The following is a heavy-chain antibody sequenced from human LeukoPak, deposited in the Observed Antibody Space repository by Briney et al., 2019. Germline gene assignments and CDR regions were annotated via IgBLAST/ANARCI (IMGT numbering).Heavy chain of an antibody. Sequence: SETLSLTCTVSGGSISSSSYYWGWIRQPPGKGLEWIGSIYYSGSTYYNPSLKSRVTISVDTSKNQFSLKLSSVTAADTAVYYYARDGEEAAGHYYYYYMDVWGKGTTVTVSS. CDR1: GGSISSSSYY. J-gene: IGHJ6*03. V-gene: IGHV4-39*07. D-gene: IGHD3-10*01. CDR2: IYYSGST. CDR3: ARDGEEAAGHYYYYYMDV.